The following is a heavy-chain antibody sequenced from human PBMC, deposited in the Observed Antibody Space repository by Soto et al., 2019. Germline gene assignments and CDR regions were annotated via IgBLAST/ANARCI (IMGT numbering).Heavy chain of an antibody. CDR1: GGSFSGYY. J-gene: IGHJ5*02. Sequence: LTCAVYGGSFSGYYWSLIRQPPGKVLEWIGEINPRGGTNYNPSRNSRVTISVDTSKNQFSLELNSVTAADTALYYCRPTVASPGCRRFEPWGEGTLLSVSS. CDR3: RPTVASPGCRRFEP. CDR2: INPRGGT. V-gene: IGHV4-34*01. D-gene: IGHD3-9*01.